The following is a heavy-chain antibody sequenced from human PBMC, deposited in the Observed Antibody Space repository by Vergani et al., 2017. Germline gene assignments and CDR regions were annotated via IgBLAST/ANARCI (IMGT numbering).Heavy chain of an antibody. J-gene: IGHJ6*02. Sequence: QVQLVQSGAEVKKPGASVKVSCKVSGYTLTELSMHWVRQAPGKGLEWMGGFNPEDGETIYAQKFQGRVTITADESTSTAYMELSSLRSEDTAVYYCASLGYYYGMDVWGQGTTVTVSS. V-gene: IGHV1-24*01. CDR3: ASLGYYYGMDV. CDR1: GYTLTELS. D-gene: IGHD7-27*01. CDR2: FNPEDGET.